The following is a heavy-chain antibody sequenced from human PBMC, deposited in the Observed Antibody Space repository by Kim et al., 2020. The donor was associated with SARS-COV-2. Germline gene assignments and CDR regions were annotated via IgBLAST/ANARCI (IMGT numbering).Heavy chain of an antibody. CDR2: ISSSGGTK. CDR3: ASGRGKHYYTHYGMDV. CDR1: GFTFSDHY. J-gene: IGHJ6*01. V-gene: IGHV3-11*01. D-gene: IGHD3-22*01. Sequence: GGSLRLSCAASGFTFSDHYINWNRQAPGKGLEWVSYISSSGGTKYYADSVTGRFTISRDNAKNSLHLQMNSLRAEDTAVNYRASGRGKHYYTHYGMDVWG.